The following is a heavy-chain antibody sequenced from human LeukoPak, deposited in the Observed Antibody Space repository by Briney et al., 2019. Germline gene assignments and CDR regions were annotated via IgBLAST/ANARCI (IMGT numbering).Heavy chain of an antibody. CDR3: ARATTGDSAGYFDY. CDR1: GYTFTGYY. D-gene: IGHD1-1*01. Sequence: GASVKVSCKTSGYTFTGYYMHWVRQAPGQGLEWMGWINPNSGGTNYEQKFQGRVTMTRDTSISTAYMELSRLRSDDTAVYYCARATTGDSAGYFDYWGQGTLVTVSS. CDR2: INPNSGGT. V-gene: IGHV1-2*02. J-gene: IGHJ4*02.